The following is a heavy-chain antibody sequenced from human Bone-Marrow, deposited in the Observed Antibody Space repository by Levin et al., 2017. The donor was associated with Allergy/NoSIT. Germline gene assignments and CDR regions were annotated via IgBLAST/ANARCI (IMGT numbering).Heavy chain of an antibody. Sequence: HSGGSLRLSCAASGFTFSSYGMHWVRQAPGKGLEWVAVISYDGSNKYYADSVKGRFTISRDNSKNTLYLQMNSLRAEDTAVYYCAKDLEVYDGWFDPWGQGTLVTVSS. CDR1: GFTFSSYG. V-gene: IGHV3-30*18. CDR2: ISYDGSNK. J-gene: IGHJ5*02. D-gene: IGHD5/OR15-5a*01. CDR3: AKDLEVYDGWFDP.